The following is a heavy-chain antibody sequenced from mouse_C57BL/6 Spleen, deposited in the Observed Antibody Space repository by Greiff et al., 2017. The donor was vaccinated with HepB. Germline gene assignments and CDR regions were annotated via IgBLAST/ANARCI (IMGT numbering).Heavy chain of an antibody. Sequence: QVQLQQPGAELVRPGSSVKLSCKASGYTFTSYWMHWVKQRPIQGLEWIGNIDPSDSETHYNQKFKDKATLTVDKSSSTAYMQLSSLTSEDSAVYYCARSGENYYGSSPYYFDDWGQGTTLTVSS. J-gene: IGHJ2*01. CDR3: ARSGENYYGSSPYYFDD. D-gene: IGHD1-1*01. CDR2: IDPSDSET. CDR1: GYTFTSYW. V-gene: IGHV1-52*01.